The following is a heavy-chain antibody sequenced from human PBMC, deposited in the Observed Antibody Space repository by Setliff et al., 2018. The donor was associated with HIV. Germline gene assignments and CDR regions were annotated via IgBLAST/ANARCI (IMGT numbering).Heavy chain of an antibody. CDR1: GDSISSGNY. D-gene: IGHD3-10*01. V-gene: IGHV3-11*04. Sequence: LSLTCSVSGDSISSGNYWGWVRQAPGKGLEWVSYISSGGNTIYYTDSVKGRFTISRDNAKNSLYLQMNSLRAEDTAVYYCARDRAESYYYYYYYMDVWGKGTTVTVSS. CDR3: ARDRAESYYYYYYYMDV. J-gene: IGHJ6*03. CDR2: ISSGGNTI.